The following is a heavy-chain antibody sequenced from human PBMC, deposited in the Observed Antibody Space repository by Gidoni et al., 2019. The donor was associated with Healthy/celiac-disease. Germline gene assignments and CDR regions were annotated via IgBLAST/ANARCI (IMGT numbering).Heavy chain of an antibody. D-gene: IGHD1-7*01. CDR2: INHSGST. Sequence: QVQLPHWGAGLLNPSETLSLTCAVYGGSFSGYYWSWIRQPPGKGLEWIGEINHSGSTNYNPSLKSRVTISVDTSKNQFSLKLSSVTAADTAVYYCARAITGTSSLYYFDYGGQGTLVTVSS. J-gene: IGHJ4*02. CDR1: GGSFSGYY. V-gene: IGHV4-34*01. CDR3: ARAITGTSSLYYFDY.